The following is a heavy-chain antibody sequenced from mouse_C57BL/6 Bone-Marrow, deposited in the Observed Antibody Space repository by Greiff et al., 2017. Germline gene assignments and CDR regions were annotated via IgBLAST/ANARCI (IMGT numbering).Heavy chain of an antibody. CDR2: FYPGSGSI. V-gene: IGHV1-62-2*01. CDR1: GYTFTEYT. Sequence: QVQLKESGAELVKPGASVKLSCKASGYTFTEYTIHWVKQRSGQGLEWIGWFYPGSGSIKYNEKFKDKATLTADKSSSTVYMELSRLTSEDSAVYFCARHESPYYGSSYGYFDVWGTGTTVTVSS. J-gene: IGHJ1*03. D-gene: IGHD1-1*01. CDR3: ARHESPYYGSSYGYFDV.